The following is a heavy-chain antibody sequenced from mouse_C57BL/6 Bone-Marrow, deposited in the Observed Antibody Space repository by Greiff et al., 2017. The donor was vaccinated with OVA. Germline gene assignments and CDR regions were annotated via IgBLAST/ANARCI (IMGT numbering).Heavy chain of an antibody. V-gene: IGHV1-63*01. CDR2: IYPGGGYT. Sequence: QVQLQQYGAELVRPGTSVKMSCKASGYTFTNYWIGWAKQRPGHGLEWIGDIYPGGGYTNYNEKFKGKATLTADKSSSTAYMQFSSLTSEDSAIYYCARLGRPGAMDYWGQGTSVTVSS. J-gene: IGHJ4*01. CDR1: GYTFTNYW. CDR3: ARLGRPGAMDY.